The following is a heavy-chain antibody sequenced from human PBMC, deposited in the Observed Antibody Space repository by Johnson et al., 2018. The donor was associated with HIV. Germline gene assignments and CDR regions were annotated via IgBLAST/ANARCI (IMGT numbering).Heavy chain of an antibody. Sequence: EVQLVESGGGCTKPGGSLRLSCAVSGFSFTKAWMSWVRQAPGKGLEWVSLISWDGDRTNYADSVKGRFTISRDNSKNFLYLQMNSLRAEDTALYYCAKSFSTSSIDALDMWGQGTMVTVSS. CDR1: GFSFTKAW. D-gene: IGHD6-6*01. J-gene: IGHJ3*02. CDR2: ISWDGDRT. CDR3: AKSFSTSSIDALDM. V-gene: IGHV3-43D*03.